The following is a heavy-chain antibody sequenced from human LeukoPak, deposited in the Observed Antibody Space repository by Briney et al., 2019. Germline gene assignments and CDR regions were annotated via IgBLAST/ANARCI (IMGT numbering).Heavy chain of an antibody. CDR3: AIPYDEGGYYRF. CDR2: INHSGST. CDR1: GGSFSGYY. Sequence: SETLSLTCAVYGGSFSGYYWSWIRQPPGKGLEWIGEINHSGSTNYNPSLKSRVTISVDTSKNQFSLKLSSVTAADTAVYYCAIPYDEGGYYRFWGQGTLVTVSS. D-gene: IGHD3-10*01. J-gene: IGHJ4*02. V-gene: IGHV4-34*01.